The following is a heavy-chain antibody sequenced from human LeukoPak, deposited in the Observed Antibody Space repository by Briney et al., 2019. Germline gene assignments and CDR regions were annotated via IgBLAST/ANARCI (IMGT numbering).Heavy chain of an antibody. V-gene: IGHV4-39*01. CDR2: IYYSGST. CDR3: ARHAIQIVGASFDY. D-gene: IGHD1-26*01. CDR1: GGSISSSSYY. Sequence: SETLSLTCTVSGGSISSSSYYWGWIRQPPGKGLEWIGSIYYSGSTYYNPSLKSQVTISVDTSKNQFSLKLSSVTAADTAVYYCARHAIQIVGASFDYWGQGTLVTVSS. J-gene: IGHJ4*02.